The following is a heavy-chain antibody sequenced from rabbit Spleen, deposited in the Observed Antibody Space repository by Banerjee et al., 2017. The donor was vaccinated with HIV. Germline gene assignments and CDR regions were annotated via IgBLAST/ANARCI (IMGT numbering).Heavy chain of an antibody. CDR3: VNDPYGLRGGGGVL. J-gene: IGHJ4*01. CDR2: IDGGSSDKT. V-gene: IGHV1S40*01. Sequence: QSLEESGGDLVKPGASLTLTCTASGFSFSNSYWMCWVRQAPGKGLEWIACIDGGSSDKTGYASWAKGRFTISKTSSTTVTLQMTSLTAADTATYFSVNDPYGLRGGGGVLWGPGTLVTVS. CDR1: GFSFSNSYW. D-gene: IGHD3-1*01.